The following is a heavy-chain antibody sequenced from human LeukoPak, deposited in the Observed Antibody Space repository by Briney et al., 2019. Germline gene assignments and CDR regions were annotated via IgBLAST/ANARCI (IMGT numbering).Heavy chain of an antibody. J-gene: IGHJ5*02. CDR1: GGSISSYY. CDR3: ARHFYSSSSNWFDP. Sequence: SETLSLTCTVSGGSISSYYWSWIRQPPGKGLEWIGYIYYSGSTNYNPSLKSRVTISVDTSKNQFSLKPSSVTAADTAVYYCARHFYSSSSNWFDPWGQGTLVTVSS. CDR2: IYYSGST. D-gene: IGHD6-13*01. V-gene: IGHV4-59*08.